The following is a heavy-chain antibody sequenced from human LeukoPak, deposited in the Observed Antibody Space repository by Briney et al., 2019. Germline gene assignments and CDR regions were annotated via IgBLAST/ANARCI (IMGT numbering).Heavy chain of an antibody. V-gene: IGHV4-30-4*01. CDR2: IYYSGST. CDR3: ARYYYYDSSGYYYSAFDI. Sequence: SQTLSLTCTVSGGSISSGDYYWSWIRQPPGKGLEWIGYIYYSGSTYHNPSLKSRVTISVDTSKNQFSLKLSSVTAADTAVYYCARYYYYDSSGYYYSAFDIWGQGTMVTVSS. D-gene: IGHD3-22*01. J-gene: IGHJ3*02. CDR1: GGSISSGDYY.